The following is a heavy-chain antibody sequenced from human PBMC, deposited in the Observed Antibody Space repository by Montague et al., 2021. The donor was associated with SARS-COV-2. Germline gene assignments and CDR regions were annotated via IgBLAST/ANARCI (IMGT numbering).Heavy chain of an antibody. CDR3: ARGGATYYYDTSGYVNAFDT. Sequence: SETLSLTCTVSGDSISTYYWSWIRQPPGKGLEWIGYIYYNGYTNYNPSXXSRVTISVDTSKNQFSLRLSSVTAADTAVYFCARGGATYYYDTSGYVNAFDTWGQGTVVTVSS. D-gene: IGHD3-22*01. CDR2: IYYNGYT. CDR1: GDSISTYY. V-gene: IGHV4-59*01. J-gene: IGHJ3*02.